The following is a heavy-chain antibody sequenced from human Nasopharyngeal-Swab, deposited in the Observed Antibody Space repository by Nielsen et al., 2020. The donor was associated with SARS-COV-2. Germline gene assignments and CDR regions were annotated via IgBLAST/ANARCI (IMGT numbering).Heavy chain of an antibody. J-gene: IGHJ6*02. CDR3: ARFDFWSGYSYYGMDV. V-gene: IGHV4-61*02. D-gene: IGHD3-3*01. CDR2: IYTSGST. Sequence: SETLSLTCTVSGGSISSGSYYWSSIRQPAGKGLEWIGRIYTSGSTNYNPSLKSRVTISVDTSKNQFSLKLSSVTAADTAVYYCARFDFWSGYSYYGMDVWGQGTTVTVSS. CDR1: GGSISSGSYY.